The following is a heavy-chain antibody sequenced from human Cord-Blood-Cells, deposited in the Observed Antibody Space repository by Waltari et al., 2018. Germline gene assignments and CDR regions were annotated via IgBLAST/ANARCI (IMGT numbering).Heavy chain of an antibody. CDR2: KSYDGSNK. D-gene: IGHD3-22*01. Sequence: QVQLAESGGGVVQPGRSLRLSCAASGFTFSSCGLHWVRQAPGKGLEWVAVKSYDGSNKYYAHSVQGRFTISRDNSKNTLYLQMNSLRAEDTAVYSCAKGITMIVVVTPFDYWGHGPLVTVSS. CDR1: GFTFSSCG. V-gene: IGHV3-30*18. CDR3: AKGITMIVVVTPFDY. J-gene: IGHJ4*01.